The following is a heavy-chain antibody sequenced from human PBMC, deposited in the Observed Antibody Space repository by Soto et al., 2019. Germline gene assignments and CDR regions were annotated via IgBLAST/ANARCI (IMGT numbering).Heavy chain of an antibody. CDR1: GYSFTSYW. Sequence: ESLKISCKASGYSFTSYWITWVRQLPGKGLEWMGRIDPSDSFTNYSPSLEGRVTFSVDKSNDTAYLQWSSLKASDTAMYYCASSPRGYCSSTSCRELGNYYGMDVWGQGTTVTVSS. CDR3: ASSPRGYCSSTSCRELGNYYGMDV. CDR2: IDPSDSFT. V-gene: IGHV5-10-1*01. D-gene: IGHD2-2*01. J-gene: IGHJ6*02.